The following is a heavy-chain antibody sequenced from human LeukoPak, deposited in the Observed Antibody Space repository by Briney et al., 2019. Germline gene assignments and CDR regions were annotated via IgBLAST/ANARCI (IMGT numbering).Heavy chain of an antibody. V-gene: IGHV1-18*01. Sequence: ASVTVSCKASGYTFTSYAMNWVRQAPGQGLEWMGWISAYNGNTNYAQKLQGRVTMTTDTSTSTAYMELRSLRSDDTAVYYCARDSGIAVAGISDYWGQGTLVTVSS. D-gene: IGHD6-19*01. CDR3: ARDSGIAVAGISDY. J-gene: IGHJ4*02. CDR1: GYTFTSYA. CDR2: ISAYNGNT.